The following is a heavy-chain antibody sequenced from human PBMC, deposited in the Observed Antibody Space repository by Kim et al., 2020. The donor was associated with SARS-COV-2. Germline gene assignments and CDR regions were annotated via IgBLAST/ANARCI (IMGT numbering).Heavy chain of an antibody. V-gene: IGHV3-7*03. D-gene: IGHD3-10*01. Sequence: CYGVSVNGRFTISRGNAKNSLYLQMNSLRAEDTAVYYCAKASYGSGSFDPWGQGTLVTVSS. J-gene: IGHJ5*02. CDR3: AKASYGSGSFDP.